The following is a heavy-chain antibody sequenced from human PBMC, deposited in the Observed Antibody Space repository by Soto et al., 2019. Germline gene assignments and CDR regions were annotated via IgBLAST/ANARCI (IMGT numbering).Heavy chain of an antibody. CDR1: GFPLSTSGMC. J-gene: IGHJ4*02. Sequence: SGPTLVNPTQTLTLTCTFSGFPLSTSGMCVSWIRQPPGKALEWLALIDWDDDKYYSTSLKTRLTISKDTSKNQVVLTMTNMDPVDTATYYCARGVGDLLWKARPYYSDYWGQGTLVTVSS. CDR3: ARGVGDLLWKARPYYSDY. CDR2: IDWDDDK. D-gene: IGHD3-10*01. V-gene: IGHV2-70*01.